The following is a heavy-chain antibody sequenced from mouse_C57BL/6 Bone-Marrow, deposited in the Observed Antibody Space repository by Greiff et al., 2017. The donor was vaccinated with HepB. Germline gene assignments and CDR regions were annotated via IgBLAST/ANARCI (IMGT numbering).Heavy chain of an antibody. CDR1: GFTFSSYA. CDR3: ARDYGSSYYYWYFDV. D-gene: IGHD1-1*01. V-gene: IGHV5-4*01. CDR2: ISDGGSYT. J-gene: IGHJ1*03. Sequence: EVNVVESGGGLVKPGGSLKLSCAASGFTFSSYAMSWVRQTPEKRLEWVATISDGGSYTYYPDNVKGRFTIFRDNAKNNLYLQMSHLKSEDTAMYYCARDYGSSYYYWYFDVWGTGTTVTVSS.